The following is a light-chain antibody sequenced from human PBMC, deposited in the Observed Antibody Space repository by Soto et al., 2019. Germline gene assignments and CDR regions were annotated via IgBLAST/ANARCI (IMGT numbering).Light chain of an antibody. Sequence: QPVLTQPPSASGTPGQRVTISCSGSRSNIGFNTLNWYQQLPGTAPKLLIYSHNQRPSGVPDRFSGSKSGTSASLAISGLQSEDEADYYCAAWDDNLSAWVFGGGTKVTVL. CDR1: RSNIGFNT. CDR2: SHN. V-gene: IGLV1-44*01. J-gene: IGLJ3*02. CDR3: AAWDDNLSAWV.